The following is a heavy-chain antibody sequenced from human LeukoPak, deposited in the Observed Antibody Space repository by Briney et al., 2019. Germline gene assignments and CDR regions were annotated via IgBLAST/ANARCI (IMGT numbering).Heavy chain of an antibody. CDR2: INPSGGST. CDR1: GYSFISFY. V-gene: IGHV1-46*01. Sequence: GASVKVSCKASGYSFISFYIHWVGQAPGQGLEWMGVINPSGGSTDNAQQFQGRVTMTRDTSTSTVYMELSSLRSEDTAVYYCARHSLIGTTPFDYWGQGTLVTVSS. J-gene: IGHJ4*02. CDR3: ARHSLIGTTPFDY. D-gene: IGHD1-20*01.